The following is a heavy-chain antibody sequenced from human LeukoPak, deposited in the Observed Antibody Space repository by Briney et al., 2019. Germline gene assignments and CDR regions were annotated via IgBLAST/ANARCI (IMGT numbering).Heavy chain of an antibody. D-gene: IGHD5-18*01. Sequence: PSETLSLTCAVSDSSISSGYYWGWIRQPPGKGLEWIGSIYHSGSTYYNPSLKSRVTILVDTSKNQFSLKLSSVTAADTAVYYCARTQLAYYYYYMDVWGKGTSVTVSS. CDR3: ARTQLAYYYYYMDV. J-gene: IGHJ6*03. CDR1: DSSISSGYY. V-gene: IGHV4-38-2*01. CDR2: IYHSGST.